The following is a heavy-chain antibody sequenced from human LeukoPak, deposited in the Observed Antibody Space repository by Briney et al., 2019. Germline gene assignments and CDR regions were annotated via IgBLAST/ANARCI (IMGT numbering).Heavy chain of an antibody. J-gene: IGHJ4*02. Sequence: PSETLSLTCTVSGVSITTYYWNWIRQPPGKGLEWIGYIYYSGSTNYSPSLKSRVTISLDTSKNQFSLKLSSVTAADTAVYYCARSKEWELLIDYWGQGTLVTVSS. D-gene: IGHD1-26*01. CDR1: GVSITTYY. CDR3: ARSKEWELLIDY. CDR2: IYYSGST. V-gene: IGHV4-59*08.